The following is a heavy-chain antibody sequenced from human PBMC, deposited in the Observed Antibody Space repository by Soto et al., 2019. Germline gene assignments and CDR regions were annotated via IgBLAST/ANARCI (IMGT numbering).Heavy chain of an antibody. CDR1: GFTFSSYA. D-gene: IGHD3-10*01. Sequence: GGSLRLSCAASGFTFSSYAMSWVRQAPGKGLEWVSAISGSGGSTYYADSVKGRFTISRDNSKNTLYLQMNSLRAEDTAVYYCAKDQAPYYYGSGSLYGTDVWGQGTTVTVSS. CDR3: AKDQAPYYYGSGSLYGTDV. CDR2: ISGSGGST. J-gene: IGHJ6*02. V-gene: IGHV3-23*01.